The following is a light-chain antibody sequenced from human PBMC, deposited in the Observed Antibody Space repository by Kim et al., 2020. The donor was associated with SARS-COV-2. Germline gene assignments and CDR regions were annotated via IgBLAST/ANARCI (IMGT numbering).Light chain of an antibody. Sequence: PGERATLSCRASQSVYSDSLAWYQQKPGQAPRLLIYGASSRATGIPDRFSGSGSVTDFTLTISRVEPEDFAVYYCQQYGSSTLTFGGGTKVDI. J-gene: IGKJ4*01. CDR1: QSVYSDS. CDR2: GAS. CDR3: QQYGSSTLT. V-gene: IGKV3-20*01.